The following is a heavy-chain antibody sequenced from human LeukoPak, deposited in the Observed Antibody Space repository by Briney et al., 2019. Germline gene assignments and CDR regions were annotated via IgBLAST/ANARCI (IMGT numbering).Heavy chain of an antibody. V-gene: IGHV3-7*01. D-gene: IGHD6-13*01. CDR1: GFNSGNYW. CDR3: ARFIASPGPDAFDI. Sequence: PGGSLRLSCAASGFNSGNYWMSWVRQAPGQRLEWLANIKQDGIETYYLDSVRGRFTISRDSARNSVYPQMNSLRADETAVYFCARFIASPGPDAFDIWGQGTLVTVSS. CDR2: IKQDGIET. J-gene: IGHJ3*02.